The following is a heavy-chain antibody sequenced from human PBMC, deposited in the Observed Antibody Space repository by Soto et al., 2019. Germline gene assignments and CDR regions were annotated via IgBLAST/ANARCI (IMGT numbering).Heavy chain of an antibody. V-gene: IGHV4-39*01. CDR3: VRGMVRGVRGKSYFDY. Sequence: SETLSLTCPVSGGSISSSSYYWGWIRQPPGKGLEWIGSIYYSGSTYYNPSLKSRVTISVDTSKNQFSLKLSSVTAADTAVYYCVRGMVRGVRGKSYFDYWGQGTLVTVSS. CDR2: IYYSGST. CDR1: GGSISSSSYY. D-gene: IGHD3-10*01. J-gene: IGHJ4*02.